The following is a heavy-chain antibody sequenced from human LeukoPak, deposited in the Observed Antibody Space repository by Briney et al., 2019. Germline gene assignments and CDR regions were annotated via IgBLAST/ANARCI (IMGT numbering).Heavy chain of an antibody. Sequence: PSETLSLTCTVPGGSINSYYWSWIRQPPGKGLEWIGYIYYSGSTNYNPSLKSRVTISVHTSKNQFSLKLSSVTAADTAVYYCARLTGYSSESWFDPWGQGTLVTVSS. V-gene: IGHV4-59*01. CDR3: ARLTGYSSESWFDP. CDR2: IYYSGST. J-gene: IGHJ5*02. CDR1: GGSINSYY. D-gene: IGHD3-9*01.